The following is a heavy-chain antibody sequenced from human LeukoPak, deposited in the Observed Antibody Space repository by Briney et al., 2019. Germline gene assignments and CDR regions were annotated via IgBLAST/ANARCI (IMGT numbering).Heavy chain of an antibody. V-gene: IGHV4-39*02. CDR1: GGSISSNNYY. CDR2: IYYSGST. D-gene: IGHD3-22*01. J-gene: IGHJ4*02. Sequence: PETLSLTCTVSGGSISSNNYYWGWMRQPPGKGLEWIGSIYYSGSTYNNTSLKSRLTISVDTTKIHFSLKLTSVTAADTAVYYCASSPSGYWWNFDCWGQGTLVTVSS. CDR3: ASSPSGYWWNFDC.